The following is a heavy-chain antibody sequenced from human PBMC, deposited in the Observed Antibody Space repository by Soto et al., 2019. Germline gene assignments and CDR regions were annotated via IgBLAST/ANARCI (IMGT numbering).Heavy chain of an antibody. V-gene: IGHV3-15*01. J-gene: IGHJ6*02. D-gene: IGHD6-13*01. CDR2: IKSKTDGGTT. Sequence: GGSLRLSCAASGFTFSNACMSWVRQAPGKGLEWVGRIKSKTDGGTTDYAAPVKGRFTISRDDSKNTLYLQMNSLKTEDTAVYYCTTDRAAAGFYYYYGMDVWGQGTTVTVSS. CDR3: TTDRAAAGFYYYYGMDV. CDR1: GFTFSNAC.